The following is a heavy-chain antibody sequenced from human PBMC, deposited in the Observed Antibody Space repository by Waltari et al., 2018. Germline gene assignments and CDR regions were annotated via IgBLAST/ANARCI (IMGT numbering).Heavy chain of an antibody. CDR2: IYSGGRT. J-gene: IGHJ4*02. CDR1: GFTVSSDY. D-gene: IGHD6-19*01. Sequence: EVQLVESGGGLFQPGGSLSLSCAASGFTVSSDYMSWFRQAPGKGLGWGEVIYSGGRTYYADSVKGRFTISRDNSKNTLDLQMNSLRAEDTAVYYCARDSVNSSGGYDYWGQGTLVTVSS. CDR3: ARDSVNSSGGYDY. V-gene: IGHV3-53*01.